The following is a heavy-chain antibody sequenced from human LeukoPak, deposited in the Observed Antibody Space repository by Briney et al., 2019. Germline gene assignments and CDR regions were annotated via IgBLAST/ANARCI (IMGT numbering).Heavy chain of an antibody. CDR1: GFTISSYS. V-gene: IGHV3-48*01. CDR2: IIYSSGTI. Sequence: PGGSLRLTCAASGFTISSYSMNWVRQAPGGGGVGVLYIIYSSGTIYYADSVKGRFTISRDNAKNSLYLQMNSLRAEDTAVYYCARDCSGGSCGPYAFDIWGEGTMVTVSS. CDR3: ARDCSGGSCGPYAFDI. J-gene: IGHJ3*02. D-gene: IGHD2-15*01.